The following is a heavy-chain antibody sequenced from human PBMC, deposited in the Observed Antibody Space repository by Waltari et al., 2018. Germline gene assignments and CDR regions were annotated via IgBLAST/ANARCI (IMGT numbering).Heavy chain of an antibody. CDR3: ARAAGYDFWSGYARASFDI. D-gene: IGHD3-3*01. CDR1: GYTLTELS. J-gene: IGHJ3*02. CDR2: IIPIFGTA. V-gene: IGHV1-69*13. Sequence: QVQLVQSGAEVKKPGASVKVSCKVSGYTLTELSMHWVRQAPGQGLEWMGGIIPIFGTANYAQKFQGRVTITADESTSTAYMELSSLRSEDTAVYYCARAAGYDFWSGYARASFDIWGQGTMVTVSS.